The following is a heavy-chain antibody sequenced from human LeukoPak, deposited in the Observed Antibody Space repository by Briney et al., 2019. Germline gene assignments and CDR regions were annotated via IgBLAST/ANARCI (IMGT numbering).Heavy chain of an antibody. V-gene: IGHV3-21*01. D-gene: IGHD4-17*01. CDR3: ARDLAYGDDGL. Sequence: GGSLRLSCAASGFTLSNYSMNWVRQAPGKGLEWVAFIRSSSSYIFYADSLKGRFTISRDNAKNSLYLQMNSLRADDTAVYYCARDLAYGDDGLWGQGTLVTVSS. CDR2: IRSSSSYI. J-gene: IGHJ4*02. CDR1: GFTLSNYS.